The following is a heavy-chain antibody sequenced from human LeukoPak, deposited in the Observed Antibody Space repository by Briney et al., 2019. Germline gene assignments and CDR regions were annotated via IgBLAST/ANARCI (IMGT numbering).Heavy chain of an antibody. Sequence: GGSLRLSCAAPVFLVSTNYMTRVRQAPGKGLEWVSVIYSGGSTYYADSVKGRFTISRDNSKNTLYLQMNSLRAEDTAVYYCARSQTVKTRYFDYWGQGTLVTVSS. CDR3: ARSQTVKTRYFDY. J-gene: IGHJ4*02. CDR1: VFLVSTNY. D-gene: IGHD4-17*01. V-gene: IGHV3-53*01. CDR2: IYSGGST.